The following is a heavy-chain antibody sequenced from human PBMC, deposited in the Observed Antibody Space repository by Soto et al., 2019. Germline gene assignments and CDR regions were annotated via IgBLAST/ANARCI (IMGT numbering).Heavy chain of an antibody. J-gene: IGHJ6*02. CDR3: AKDTAARHYYYGMDV. D-gene: IGHD6-6*01. Sequence: EVQLLESGGGLVQPGGSLRLSCAASGFTFSSYAMSWVRQAPGTGLEWVSAISGSGGSTYYADSVKGRFTISRDNSKNTLYLQMNSLRAEDTAVYYCAKDTAARHYYYGMDVWGQGTTVTVSS. CDR1: GFTFSSYA. V-gene: IGHV3-23*01. CDR2: ISGSGGST.